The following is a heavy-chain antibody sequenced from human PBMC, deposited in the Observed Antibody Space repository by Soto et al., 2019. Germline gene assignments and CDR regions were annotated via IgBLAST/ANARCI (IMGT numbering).Heavy chain of an antibody. Sequence: SLRLSCAASGFTFSSYAMNWVRQTQERGLEWVSSISSTSSYTHYSDSVKGRFTISRDNANNSLFLQMNSLRAEDTATYYCARDLALAGNYWGQGVLVTVSS. D-gene: IGHD6-19*01. CDR2: ISSTSSYT. CDR1: GFTFSSYA. V-gene: IGHV3-21*01. CDR3: ARDLALAGNY. J-gene: IGHJ4*02.